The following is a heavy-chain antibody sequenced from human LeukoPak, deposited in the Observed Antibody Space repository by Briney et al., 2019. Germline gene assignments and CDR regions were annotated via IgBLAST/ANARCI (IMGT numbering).Heavy chain of an antibody. CDR3: ARALADNRGYYLGFDY. J-gene: IGHJ4*02. CDR2: ITNNHGAM. CDR1: GFTFSSYG. Sequence: GGSLRLSCAASGFTFSSYGMSWVRQAPGKGLEWISYITNNHGAMFYADSLEGRFTIFRDNAKKSLYLQMNSLRPDDTAVYYCARALADNRGYYLGFDYWGRGTLVTVSS. V-gene: IGHV3-48*04. D-gene: IGHD3-22*01.